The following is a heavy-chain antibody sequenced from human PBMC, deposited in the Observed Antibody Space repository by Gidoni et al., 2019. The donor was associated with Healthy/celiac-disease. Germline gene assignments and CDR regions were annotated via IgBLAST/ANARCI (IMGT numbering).Heavy chain of an antibody. CDR3: ARGGSNFDY. V-gene: IGHV4-30-4*01. CDR2: IYYSGST. Sequence: QPPGKGLEWIGYIYYSGSTYYNPSLKSRVTISVDTSKNQFSLKLSSVTAADTAVYYCARGGSNFDYWGQGTLVTVSS. D-gene: IGHD3-10*01. J-gene: IGHJ4*02.